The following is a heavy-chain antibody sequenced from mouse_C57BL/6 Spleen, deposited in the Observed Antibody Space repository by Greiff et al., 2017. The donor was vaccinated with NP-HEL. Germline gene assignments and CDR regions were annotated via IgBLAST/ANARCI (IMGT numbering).Heavy chain of an antibody. J-gene: IGHJ3*01. CDR3: ARRDYDAWFAD. Sequence: EVHLVESGGGLVKPGGSLKLSCAASGFTFSDYGMHWVRQAPEKGLEWVAYISSGSSTIYYADTVKGRFTISRDNATNTLFLQMTSLTSEDTVMYYCARRDYDAWFADWGKGALVTVS. D-gene: IGHD2-4*01. CDR2: ISSGSSTI. V-gene: IGHV5-17*01. CDR1: GFTFSDYG.